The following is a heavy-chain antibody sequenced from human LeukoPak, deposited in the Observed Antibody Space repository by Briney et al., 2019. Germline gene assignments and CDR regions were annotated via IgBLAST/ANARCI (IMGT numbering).Heavy chain of an antibody. J-gene: IGHJ3*02. CDR3: ARGGDDDAFDI. CDR1: GGTFSSYA. V-gene: IGHV1-69*05. D-gene: IGHD7-27*01. CDR2: IITIFGTA. Sequence: SVKVSCKASGGTFSSYAISWVRQAPGQGLEWMGGIITIFGTANYAQKFQGRVTITTDESTNTAYMELSSLRSEDTAVYYCARGGDDDAFDIWGQGTMVTVSS.